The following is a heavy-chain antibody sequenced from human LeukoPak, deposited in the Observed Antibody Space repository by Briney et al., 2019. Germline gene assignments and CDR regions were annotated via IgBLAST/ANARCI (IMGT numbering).Heavy chain of an antibody. CDR1: GGSISSYY. D-gene: IGHD4-23*01. Sequence: SETLSLTCTVSGGSISSYYWSWIRQPPGKGLEWIGYIYYSGSTNYNPSLKSRVTISVDTSKNQFSLKLSSVTAADTAVYYCARDLDPARSRLRNPTTVVTASAFFDIWGQGTMVTVSS. J-gene: IGHJ3*02. CDR3: ARDLDPARSRLRNPTTVVTASAFFDI. V-gene: IGHV4-59*12. CDR2: IYYSGST.